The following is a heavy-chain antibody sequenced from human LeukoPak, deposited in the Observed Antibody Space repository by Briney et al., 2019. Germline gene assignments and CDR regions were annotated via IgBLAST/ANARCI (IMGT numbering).Heavy chain of an antibody. D-gene: IGHD2-15*01. Sequence: PGGSLRLSCAASGFTFSSYGMHWVRQAPGKGLEWVAFIRYDGSNKYSADSVKGRFTISRDNSKNTLYLQMNSLRAEDTAVYYCAKDGYCSGGSCYSGWYYYYYMDVWGKGTTVTVSS. J-gene: IGHJ6*03. V-gene: IGHV3-30*02. CDR2: IRYDGSNK. CDR3: AKDGYCSGGSCYSGWYYYYYMDV. CDR1: GFTFSSYG.